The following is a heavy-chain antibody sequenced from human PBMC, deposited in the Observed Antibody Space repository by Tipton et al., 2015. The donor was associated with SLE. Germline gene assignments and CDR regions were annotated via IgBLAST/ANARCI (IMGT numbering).Heavy chain of an antibody. Sequence: PGLVKPSETLSLTCGVSGFSISSGYYWGWIRQHPGKGLEWIGSLAHSGSSSYNPSLKGRVTISLDTSKNEFYLKLTSVTAADTAVYYCARLEYSGYDGPLYWGQGTLVTVSS. D-gene: IGHD5-12*01. V-gene: IGHV4-38-2*01. CDR3: ARLEYSGYDGPLY. J-gene: IGHJ4*02. CDR2: LAHSGSS. CDR1: GFSISSGYY.